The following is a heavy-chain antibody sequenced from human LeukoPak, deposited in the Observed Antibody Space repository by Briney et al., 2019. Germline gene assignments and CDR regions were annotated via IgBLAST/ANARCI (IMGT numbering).Heavy chain of an antibody. V-gene: IGHV4-31*03. CDR3: ARELVRDAFDI. J-gene: IGHJ3*02. CDR1: GGSISRDGHY. CDR2: VSSSGTT. Sequence: SETLSLTCTVSGGSISRDGHYWSWIRQYPGKGLESIGSVSSSGTTTYNPSLKSRVTISLDTSQNQFSLNLRSLTAADTAVYYCARELVRDAFDIWGQGTMVTVSS. D-gene: IGHD2-8*02.